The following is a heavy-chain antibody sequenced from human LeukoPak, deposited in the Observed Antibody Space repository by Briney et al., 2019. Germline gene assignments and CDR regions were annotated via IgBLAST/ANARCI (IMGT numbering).Heavy chain of an antibody. J-gene: IGHJ4*02. CDR2: ISSSGNTI. CDR1: GFTFRSYE. D-gene: IGHD3-10*01. Sequence: AGGSLRLSCAASGFTFRSYEMKWVRQAPGKGLECVSFISSSGNTIYYADSVKGRFTISRDNAKNSLYLQMNSLRAEDSAIYYCARDHGAYWGQGTLVTVSS. CDR3: ARDHGAY. V-gene: IGHV3-48*03.